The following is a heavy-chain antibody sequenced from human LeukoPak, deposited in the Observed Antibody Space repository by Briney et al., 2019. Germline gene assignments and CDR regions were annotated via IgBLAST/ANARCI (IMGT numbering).Heavy chain of an antibody. Sequence: SETLSLTCAVYGGSFSGYYWSWIRQPPGKGLEWIGEIKPSGSANYNPSLKSRVTISVDTSKNQFSLKVSSVTAADTAVYYCARGRSGAPGNYWGQGTLVTVSS. CDR2: IKPSGSA. CDR3: ARGRSGAPGNY. J-gene: IGHJ4*02. V-gene: IGHV4-34*01. D-gene: IGHD3-10*01. CDR1: GGSFSGYY.